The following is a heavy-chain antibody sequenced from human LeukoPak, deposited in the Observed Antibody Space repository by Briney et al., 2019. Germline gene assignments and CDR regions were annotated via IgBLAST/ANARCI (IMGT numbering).Heavy chain of an antibody. CDR2: INPNSGGT. J-gene: IGHJ6*03. D-gene: IGHD6-13*01. CDR3: ARDRAAAGPFYYYYMDV. V-gene: IGHV1-2*02. Sequence: ASVKVSCKASGYTFTGYYMHWVRQAPGQGLEWMGWINPNSGGTNYAQKFQGRVTMTRDTSISTAYMELSRLSSVTAADTAVYYCARDRAAAGPFYYYYMDVWGKGTTVTISS. CDR1: GYTFTGYY.